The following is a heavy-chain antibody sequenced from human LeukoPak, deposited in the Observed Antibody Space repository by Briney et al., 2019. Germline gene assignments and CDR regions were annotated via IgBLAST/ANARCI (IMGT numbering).Heavy chain of an antibody. V-gene: IGHV4-59*01. CDR2: IYYSGST. CDR1: GGSISSYY. D-gene: IGHD3-9*01. Sequence: SETLSLTCTVSGGSISSYYWSWIRQPPGKGLEWIGYIYYSGSTNYNPSLKSRVTISVDTSKNQFSLKLSSVTAADTAVYYCARDQSYYDILTGYYQTGGWFDPWGQGTLVTVSS. J-gene: IGHJ5*02. CDR3: ARDQSYYDILTGYYQTGGWFDP.